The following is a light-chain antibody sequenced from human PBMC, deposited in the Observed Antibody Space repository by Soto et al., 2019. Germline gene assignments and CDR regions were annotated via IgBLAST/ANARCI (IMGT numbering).Light chain of an antibody. CDR2: GAS. Sequence: VLTLSPGTLALSTGERASLSCRASQSISSSFLAWYQQKPGQAPRLLIYGASNRATGIPDRFSGSGSGTDFTLTISCLEAEDCTVYCCQVSGCPPKTFCQGAKLDI. V-gene: IGKV3-20*01. J-gene: IGKJ1*01. CDR3: QVSGCPPKT. CDR1: QSISSSF.